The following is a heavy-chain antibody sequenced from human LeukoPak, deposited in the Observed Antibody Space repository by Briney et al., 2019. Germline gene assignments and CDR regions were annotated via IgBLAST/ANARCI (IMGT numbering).Heavy chain of an antibody. V-gene: IGHV4-34*01. CDR3: AGEMATMNFDY. Sequence: GSLRLSCAASGFTFSSYAMSWIRQPPGKGLEWIGEINESGRTNYNPSLKSRVTISIDTSKNQFSLKLSSVTAADTAVYYCAGEMATMNFDYWGQGTLVTVSS. CDR1: GFTFSSYA. CDR2: INESGRT. D-gene: IGHD5-24*01. J-gene: IGHJ4*02.